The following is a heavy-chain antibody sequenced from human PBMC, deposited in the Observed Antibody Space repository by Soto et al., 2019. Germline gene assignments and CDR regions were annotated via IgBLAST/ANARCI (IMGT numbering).Heavy chain of an antibody. CDR3: ASVAAAVGDDYYYYMDV. Sequence: SETLSLTCTVSGGSISSSSYYWGWIRQPPGKGLEWIGSIYYSGSTYYNPSLKCRVTISVDTSKNQFSLKLSSVTAADTAVYYCASVAAAVGDDYYYYMDVWGKGTTVTVSS. CDR2: IYYSGST. V-gene: IGHV4-39*01. D-gene: IGHD6-19*01. J-gene: IGHJ6*03. CDR1: GGSISSSSYY.